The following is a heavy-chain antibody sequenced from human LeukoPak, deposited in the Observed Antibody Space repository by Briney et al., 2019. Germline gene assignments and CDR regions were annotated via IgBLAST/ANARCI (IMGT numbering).Heavy chain of an antibody. J-gene: IGHJ4*02. V-gene: IGHV4-59*01. Sequence: PSETLSLTCAVYGGSFSGYYWSWIRQPPGKGLEWIGYIYYSGSTNYNPSLKSRVTISVDTSKNQFSLKLSSVTAADTAVYYCARSPAAGFDYWGQGTLVTVSS. D-gene: IGHD6-13*01. CDR3: ARSPAAGFDY. CDR2: IYYSGST. CDR1: GGSFSGYY.